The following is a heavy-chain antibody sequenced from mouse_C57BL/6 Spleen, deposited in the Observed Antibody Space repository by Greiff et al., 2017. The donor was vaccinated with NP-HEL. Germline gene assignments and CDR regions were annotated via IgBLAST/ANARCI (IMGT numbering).Heavy chain of an antibody. V-gene: IGHV5-16*01. D-gene: IGHD1-1*01. CDR1: GFTFSDYY. Sequence: EVKLVESEGGLVQPGSSMKLSCTASGFTFSDYYMAWVRQVPEKGLEWVANINYDGSSTYYLDSLKCRFIISRDNAKNILYLQMSSLKSEDTATYYCARVTYYYGSSYGWYFDVWGTGTTVTVSS. J-gene: IGHJ1*03. CDR3: ARVTYYYGSSYGWYFDV. CDR2: INYDGSST.